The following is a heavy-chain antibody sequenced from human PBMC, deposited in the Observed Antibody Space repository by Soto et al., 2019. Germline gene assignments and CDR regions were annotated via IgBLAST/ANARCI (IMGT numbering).Heavy chain of an antibody. D-gene: IGHD4-4*01. CDR1: GYTFSSYH. CDR3: ARDVYSNYVGYFDY. CDR2: ISAYNGNT. V-gene: IGHV1-18*01. J-gene: IGHJ4*02. Sequence: ASVKVSCKASGYTFSSYHISWVRQAPGQGLEWMGWISAYNGNTNYAQKLQGRVTMTTDTSTSTAYMELRSLRSEDTAVYYCARDVYSNYVGYFDYWGQGTLVTVSS.